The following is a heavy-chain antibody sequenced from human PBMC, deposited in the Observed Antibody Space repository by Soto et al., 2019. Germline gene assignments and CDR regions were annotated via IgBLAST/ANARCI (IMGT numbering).Heavy chain of an antibody. CDR2: ISGSGGST. D-gene: IGHD6-19*01. V-gene: IGHV3-23*01. CDR3: AILAVAGYDFDY. CDR1: GFTFSSYA. Sequence: PGGSLRLSCAASGFTFSSYAMSWVRQAPGKGLEWVSGISGSGGSTYYADSVKGRLTISRDNSKNTLYLQMNSLRAEDTAVYYCAILAVAGYDFDYWGQGTLVTVSS. J-gene: IGHJ4*02.